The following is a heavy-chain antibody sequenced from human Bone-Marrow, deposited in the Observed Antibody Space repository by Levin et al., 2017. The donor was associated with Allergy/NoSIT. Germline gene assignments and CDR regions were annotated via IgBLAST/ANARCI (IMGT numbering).Heavy chain of an antibody. D-gene: IGHD5-18*01. J-gene: IGHJ4*02. CDR2: IFYSGTT. Sequence: SETLSLTCSVSGLHIRNYDYWWSWVRQPPGKGLEWIGYIFYSGTTYYNSSLEGRVAMSVDTSRDTFSLRMRSVTAADTAVYYCATGYSYGSPVSSGRYRLDFWGQGTVVAVAS. CDR3: ATGYSYGSPVSSGRYRLDF. CDR1: GLHIRNYDYW. V-gene: IGHV4-30-4*01.